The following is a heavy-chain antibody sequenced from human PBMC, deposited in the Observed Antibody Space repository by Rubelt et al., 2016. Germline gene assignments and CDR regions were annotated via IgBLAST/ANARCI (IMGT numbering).Heavy chain of an antibody. V-gene: IGHV3-48*04. CDR1: GFIVSGNS. Sequence: EVQLVESGGGFIQPGGSLRLSCAASGFIVSGNSVGWVRQAPGKGLEWVSYISSGSSSIYYADSVKGRFTISRDNAKSSLFLQMNSLRVEDTAVYYCSNSLNDWGQGTLVTVSS. CDR2: ISSGSSSI. CDR3: SNSLND. D-gene: IGHD2-8*01. J-gene: IGHJ4*02.